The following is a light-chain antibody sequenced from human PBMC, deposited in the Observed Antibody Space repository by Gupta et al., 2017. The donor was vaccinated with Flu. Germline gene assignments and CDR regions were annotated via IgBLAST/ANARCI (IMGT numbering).Light chain of an antibody. V-gene: IGKV1-5*03. Sequence: DIQMTQSPSTLSASVGDRVTITCRASQTITSWLAWYQQKPGKAPKLLIYKASTLESGVPSRFSGSGSGTEFTLTISNLQPDDFATYYCQQYDSQWTFGQGTKVEIK. CDR3: QQYDSQWT. J-gene: IGKJ1*01. CDR1: QTITSW. CDR2: KAS.